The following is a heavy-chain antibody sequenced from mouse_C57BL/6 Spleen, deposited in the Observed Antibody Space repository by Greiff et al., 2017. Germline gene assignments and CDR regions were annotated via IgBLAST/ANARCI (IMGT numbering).Heavy chain of an antibody. Sequence: VQLKQSGAELVRPGASVKLSCTASGFNIKDSYMPWVKQRPEQGLEWIGRIDPEDGDTEYAPKFQGKATMTADTSSNTAYLQLSSLTSEDTAVYYCTTCGWSPFAYWGQGTLVTVSA. V-gene: IGHV14-1*01. CDR3: TTCGWSPFAY. CDR1: GFNIKDSY. D-gene: IGHD2-3*01. J-gene: IGHJ3*01. CDR2: IDPEDGDT.